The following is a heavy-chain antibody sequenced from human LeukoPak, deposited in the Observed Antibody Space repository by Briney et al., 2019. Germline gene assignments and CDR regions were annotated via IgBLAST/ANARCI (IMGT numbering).Heavy chain of an antibody. CDR2: ISYDGSNK. V-gene: IGHV3-30*18. CDR3: AKVCHYYDSSFDY. J-gene: IGHJ4*02. Sequence: GGSLRLSCAASGFTFSSYGMHWVRQAPGKGLEWVAVISYDGSNKYYADSVKGRFTISRDNSKNTLYLQMNSLRAEDTAVYYCAKVCHYYDSSFDYWGRGTLVTVSS. D-gene: IGHD3-22*01. CDR1: GFTFSSYG.